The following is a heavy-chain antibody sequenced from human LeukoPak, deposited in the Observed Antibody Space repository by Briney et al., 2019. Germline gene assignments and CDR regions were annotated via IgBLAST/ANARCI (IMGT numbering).Heavy chain of an antibody. D-gene: IGHD4-17*01. CDR2: INPNSDDT. V-gene: IGHV1-2*02. CDR1: GYTSYGYY. CDR3: ARQDLRNFDY. J-gene: IGHJ4*02. Sequence: GASVKVSCKASGYTSYGYYMHCVRQAPGQGLEWMGWINPNSDDTKYAQKFQGRVTMTRDTSITTVYMEVSSLTSDDTAIYYCARQDLRNFDYWGQGTLVTVSS.